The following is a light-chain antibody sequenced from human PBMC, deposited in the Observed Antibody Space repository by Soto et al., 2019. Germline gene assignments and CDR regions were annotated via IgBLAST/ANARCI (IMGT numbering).Light chain of an antibody. CDR1: SSDVGGYNY. V-gene: IGLV2-14*01. J-gene: IGLJ2*01. CDR3: SSYTSSSTLMV. Sequence: QSALTQPASVSWSPGQSITISCTGTSSDVGGYNYVSWYQQHPGKAPKLMIYDVSNRPSGVSNRFSGSKSGNTASLTISGLQAEDEADYYCSSYTSSSTLMVFGGGTQLTVL. CDR2: DVS.